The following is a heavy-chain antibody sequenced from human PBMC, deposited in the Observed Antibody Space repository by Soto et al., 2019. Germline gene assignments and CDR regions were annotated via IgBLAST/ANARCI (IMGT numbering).Heavy chain of an antibody. Sequence: GGSLRLSCAASGFTFSSYGMHWVRQSPGKGLEWVAVISYDGSNKYYADSVKGRFTISRDNSKNTLYLQMNSLRAEDTAVYYCANSGWLQFPDAFDIWGQGTMVTVSS. D-gene: IGHD5-12*01. J-gene: IGHJ3*02. CDR2: ISYDGSNK. CDR1: GFTFSSYG. CDR3: ANSGWLQFPDAFDI. V-gene: IGHV3-30*18.